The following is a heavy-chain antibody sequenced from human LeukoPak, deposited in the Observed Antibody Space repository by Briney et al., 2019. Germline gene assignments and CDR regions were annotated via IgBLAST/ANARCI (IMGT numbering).Heavy chain of an antibody. CDR2: ISYDGSNK. D-gene: IGHD3-22*01. J-gene: IGHJ5*02. CDR1: GFTFSSYA. CDR3: ARVYYDSSGYHNWFDI. Sequence: GRSLRLSCAASGFTFSSYAMHWVRQAPGKGLEWVAVISYDGSNKYYADSVKGRFTISRDNSKNTLYLQMNSLRAEDTAVYYCARVYYDSSGYHNWFDIWGQGTLVTVSS. V-gene: IGHV3-30-3*01.